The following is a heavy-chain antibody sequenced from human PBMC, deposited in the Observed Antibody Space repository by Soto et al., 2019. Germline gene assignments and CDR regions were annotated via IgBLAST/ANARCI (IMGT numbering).Heavy chain of an antibody. Sequence: ASVKVSCKASGYTFTSYGISWARQAPGQGLEWMGWISAYNGNTNYAQKLQGRVTMTTDTSTSTAYMELRSLRSDDTAVCYCARGPEQWHAFDIWGQGTMVTVSS. D-gene: IGHD6-19*01. J-gene: IGHJ3*02. CDR3: ARGPEQWHAFDI. V-gene: IGHV1-18*04. CDR2: ISAYNGNT. CDR1: GYTFTSYG.